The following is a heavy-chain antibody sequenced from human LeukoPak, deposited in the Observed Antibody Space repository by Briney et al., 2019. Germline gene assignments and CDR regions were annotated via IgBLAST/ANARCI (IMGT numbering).Heavy chain of an antibody. D-gene: IGHD6-19*01. CDR1: GYTFSGYY. Sequence: ASVKVSCKASGYTFSGYYMHWVRQAPGQGLEWMGGINPNSGGTNYAQKFQGRVTMTRDTSISTAYMELSRLRPDDTAVYYCARGGDSSGWYWDYFDYWGQGTLVTVSS. CDR3: ARGGDSSGWYWDYFDY. J-gene: IGHJ4*02. CDR2: INPNSGGT. V-gene: IGHV1-2*02.